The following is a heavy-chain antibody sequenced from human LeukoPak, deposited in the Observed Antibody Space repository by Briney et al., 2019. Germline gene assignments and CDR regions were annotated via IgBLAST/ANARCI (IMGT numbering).Heavy chain of an antibody. J-gene: IGHJ3*02. V-gene: IGHV4-59*01. CDR2: IYYSGST. CDR1: GGSISSYY. Sequence: PSETLSLTCTVSGGSISSYYWSWIRQPPGKGLEWIGYIYYSGSTNYNPSLKSRVTISVDTSKNQFSLKLSSVTAADTAVYYCARGGGFEDAFDIWGQGTMVTVSS. CDR3: ARGGGFEDAFDI.